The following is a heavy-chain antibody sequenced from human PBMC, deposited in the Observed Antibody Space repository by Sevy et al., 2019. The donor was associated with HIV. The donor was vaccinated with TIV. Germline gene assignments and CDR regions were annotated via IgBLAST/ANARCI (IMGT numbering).Heavy chain of an antibody. CDR3: ARESGYSSGWNLDNWFDP. D-gene: IGHD6-19*01. Sequence: GGSLRLSCAASGFIFSSYGMHWVRQAPGKGLEWVAVIWHDGGNKYNADSLKGRFTISGDNSKNTLYLQMNSLRAEDTAVYYCARESGYSSGWNLDNWFDPWGQGTLVTVSS. CDR1: GFIFSSYG. J-gene: IGHJ5*02. V-gene: IGHV3-33*01. CDR2: IWHDGGNK.